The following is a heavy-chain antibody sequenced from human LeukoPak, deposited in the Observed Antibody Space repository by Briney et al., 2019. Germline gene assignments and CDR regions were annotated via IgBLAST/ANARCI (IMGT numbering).Heavy chain of an antibody. CDR1: GFTFSSYT. Sequence: GGSLRLSCAASGFTFSSYTLNWVRQAPGKGLEWVSSISSAGGYIYYADSVKGRFTISRDNAKNSLYLQMNSLRAVDTAVYYCAREIVSSNSFDNWGQGALVTVSS. CDR2: ISSAGGYI. J-gene: IGHJ4*02. CDR3: AREIVSSNSFDN. D-gene: IGHD2-2*01. V-gene: IGHV3-21*01.